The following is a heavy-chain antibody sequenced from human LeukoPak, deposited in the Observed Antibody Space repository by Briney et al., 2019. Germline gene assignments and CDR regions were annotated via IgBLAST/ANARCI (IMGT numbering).Heavy chain of an antibody. V-gene: IGHV5-51*01. Sequence: GESLKISCKGSGYSFTSYWIGWVRQMPGKGLEWMGIIYPGDSDTRYSPSFQGQVTISADKSISTAYPQWSSLKASDTAMYYCATTMVRGVIKSPFDYWGQGTLVTVSS. CDR3: ATTMVRGVIKSPFDY. J-gene: IGHJ4*02. D-gene: IGHD3-10*01. CDR2: IYPGDSDT. CDR1: GYSFTSYW.